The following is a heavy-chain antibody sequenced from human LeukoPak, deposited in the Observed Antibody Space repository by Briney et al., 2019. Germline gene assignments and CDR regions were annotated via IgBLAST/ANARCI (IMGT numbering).Heavy chain of an antibody. CDR2: ISYDGGNK. J-gene: IGHJ5*02. CDR1: GFTISSDA. V-gene: IGHV3-30*04. D-gene: IGHD3-3*01. Sequence: GGSLRLSCVASGFTISSDAMTWVRQAPGQGLEWVAVISYDGGNKYYADSVKGRFTISRDNSKNTLYLQMNSLRAEDTAVYYCAREGHYDFWSGPINWFDPWGQGTLVTVSS. CDR3: AREGHYDFWSGPINWFDP.